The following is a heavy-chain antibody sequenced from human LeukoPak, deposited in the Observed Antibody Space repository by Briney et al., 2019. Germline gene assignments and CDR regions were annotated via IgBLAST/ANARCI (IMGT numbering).Heavy chain of an antibody. J-gene: IGHJ4*02. Sequence: GGSLRLSCAASGFNFDAYAMHWVRQAPGKGLQWISLISADGGSTYYADSVKGRFTITRDNSKNSLYLQMNSLTTEDTAFYYCAKDKAGTIVWYGRWAIGLFDYWGQGTLLTVSS. V-gene: IGHV3-43*02. CDR1: GFNFDAYA. D-gene: IGHD6-13*01. CDR3: AKDKAGTIVWYGRWAIGLFDY. CDR2: ISADGGST.